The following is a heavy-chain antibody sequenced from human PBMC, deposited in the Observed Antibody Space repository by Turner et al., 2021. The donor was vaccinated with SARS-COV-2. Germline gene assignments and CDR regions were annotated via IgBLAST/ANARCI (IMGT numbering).Heavy chain of an antibody. J-gene: IGHJ4*02. CDR1: GGSFSGYY. Sequence: QVQLRQWGAGLLKPSETLSLPCAVYGGSFSGYYWSWIRQPPGKGLEWIGEINHSGSTNYNPSLKSRVTISVDTSKNQFSLKLSSVTAADTAVYYCARGGGYSYGALDYWGQGTLVTVSS. CDR2: INHSGST. V-gene: IGHV4-34*01. CDR3: ARGGGYSYGALDY. D-gene: IGHD5-18*01.